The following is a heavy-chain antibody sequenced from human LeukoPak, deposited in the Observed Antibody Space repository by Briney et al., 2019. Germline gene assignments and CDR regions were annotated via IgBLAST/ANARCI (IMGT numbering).Heavy chain of an antibody. D-gene: IGHD2-15*01. CDR2: IYYSGSS. Sequence: SETLSLTCTVSGGSISSYYWSWIRQPPGKGLEWIGYIYYSGSSNCNPSLKSRVTMPVDTSKNQFSLKLRSVTAADTAVYYCARMVIRAYCSGGSCYEHAFDIWGQGTMVTVSS. CDR1: GGSISSYY. V-gene: IGHV4-59*08. CDR3: ARMVIRAYCSGGSCYEHAFDI. J-gene: IGHJ3*02.